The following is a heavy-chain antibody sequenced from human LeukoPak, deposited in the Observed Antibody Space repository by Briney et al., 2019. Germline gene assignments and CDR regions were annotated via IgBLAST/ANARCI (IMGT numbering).Heavy chain of an antibody. CDR1: GGSFSGYY. CDR2: INHSGST. V-gene: IGHV4-34*01. J-gene: IGHJ4*02. D-gene: IGHD3-22*01. Sequence: SETLSLTCAVYGGSFSGYYWNWIRQPPGKGLEWIGEINHSGSTNYNPSLKSRVTISVDTSKNQFSLKLSSVTAADTAVYYCARLWSYYDSSGYFYFDYWGQGTLVTVSS. CDR3: ARLWSYYDSSGYFYFDY.